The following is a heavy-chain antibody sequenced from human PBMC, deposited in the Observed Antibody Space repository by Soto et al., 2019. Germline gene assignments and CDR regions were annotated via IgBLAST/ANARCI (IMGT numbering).Heavy chain of an antibody. D-gene: IGHD3-9*01. J-gene: IGHJ3*02. CDR3: ARAIFGLRDVFEN. V-gene: IGHV4-39*01. CDR2: VSYSRST. Sequence: QLQLQEAGPGLLKASETLSLTCNVSGDSITSSRYYWGWIRQPPGKGLDWIGIVSYSRSTYYNQSLKSRVTTSVDTSKSQFSLKLRSVTAADTAVYYCARAIFGLRDVFENWGQGTMVTVSS. CDR1: GDSITSSRYY.